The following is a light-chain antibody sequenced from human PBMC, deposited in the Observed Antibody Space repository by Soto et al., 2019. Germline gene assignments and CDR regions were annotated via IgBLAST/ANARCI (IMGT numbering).Light chain of an antibody. V-gene: IGLV2-23*01. J-gene: IGLJ3*02. Sequence: QSVLTQPASVSGSPGQSIIISCTGTSSDLGTYNLVSWYQQHPGKAPRLLIYEANKQPSGLSDRFSGSKSGNTASLTISGLQAEDEADYYCCSYAGGSSWLFGGGTKLTV. CDR1: SSDLGTYNL. CDR3: CSYAGGSSWL. CDR2: EAN.